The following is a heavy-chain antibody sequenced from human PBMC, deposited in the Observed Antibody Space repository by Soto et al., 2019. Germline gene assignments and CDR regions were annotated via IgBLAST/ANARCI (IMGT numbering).Heavy chain of an antibody. CDR2: INHSGNT. V-gene: IGHV4-34*01. CDR3: ARAATDSSSSTDPYYYYYGMDV. D-gene: IGHD6-6*01. Sequence: SETLSLTCAVYGGSFSGYYWSWIRQPPGKGLEWIGEINHSGNTNYNPSLKSRVTKTVDTSKNQFSLKLSSVTAADTAVYYCARAATDSSSSTDPYYYYYGMDVWGQGTTVTVSS. J-gene: IGHJ6*02. CDR1: GGSFSGYY.